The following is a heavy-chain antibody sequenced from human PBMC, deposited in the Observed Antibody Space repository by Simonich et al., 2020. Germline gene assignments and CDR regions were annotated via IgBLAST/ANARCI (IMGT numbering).Heavy chain of an antibody. V-gene: IGHV3-30*07. CDR3: ARDRNWGWFDP. CDR2: ISYDGSKK. J-gene: IGHJ5*02. Sequence: QVQLVESGGGVVQPGRSLRLSCAASGFTFSSYAMHWVRQAPGKGLEWGAVISYDGSKKYYADSGKGRFTISRDNSKNTLYLQMNSLRAEDTAVYYCARDRNWGWFDPWGQGTLVTVSS. CDR1: GFTFSSYA. D-gene: IGHD7-27*01.